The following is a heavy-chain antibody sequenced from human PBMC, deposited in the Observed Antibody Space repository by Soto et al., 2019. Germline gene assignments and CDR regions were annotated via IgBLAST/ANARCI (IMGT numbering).Heavy chain of an antibody. D-gene: IGHD2-21*01. CDR3: ARDVVVMPTTGGIDY. CDR1: GYTFTNYG. J-gene: IGHJ4*02. CDR2: ISTYNGDT. Sequence: QVQLMQSGAELKKPGASVKVSCKASGYTFTNYGISWVRQAPGQGLEWMGWISTYNGDTNYGQKLQGRVTMTTDTSTSTAYMELGSLRSDDTAVYYCARDVVVMPTTGGIDYWGQGTLVTVSS. V-gene: IGHV1-18*01.